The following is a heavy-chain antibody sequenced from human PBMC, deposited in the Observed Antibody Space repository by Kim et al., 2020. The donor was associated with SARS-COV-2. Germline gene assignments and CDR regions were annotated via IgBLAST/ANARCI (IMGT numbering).Heavy chain of an antibody. J-gene: IGHJ3*02. Sequence: ASVKVSCKASGYTFTGYYMHWVRQAPGQGLEWMGWINPNSGGTNYAQKFQGRVTMTRDTSISTAYMELSRLRSDDTVVYYCASQLRITMIVVVHYAFDIWGQGTMVTVSS. CDR1: GYTFTGYY. CDR3: ASQLRITMIVVVHYAFDI. CDR2: INPNSGGT. V-gene: IGHV1-2*02. D-gene: IGHD3-22*01.